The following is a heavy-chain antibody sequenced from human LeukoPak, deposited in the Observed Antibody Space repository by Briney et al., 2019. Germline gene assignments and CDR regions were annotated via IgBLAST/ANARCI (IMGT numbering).Heavy chain of an antibody. V-gene: IGHV3-30*18. CDR3: AKGGYCSSTSCYTGAYFDY. CDR2: ISYDGSNK. D-gene: IGHD2-2*02. CDR1: GFTFSSYG. Sequence: GGSLRLSCAASGFTFSSYGMHWVRQAPGKGLEWVAVISYDGSNKYYADSVEGRFTISRDNSKNTLYLQMNSLRAEDTAVYYCAKGGYCSSTSCYTGAYFDYWGQGTLVTVSS. J-gene: IGHJ4*02.